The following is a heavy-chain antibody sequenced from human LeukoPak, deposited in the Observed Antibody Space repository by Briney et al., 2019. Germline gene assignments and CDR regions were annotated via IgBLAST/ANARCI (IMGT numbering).Heavy chain of an antibody. J-gene: IGHJ1*01. Sequence: ASVKVSCKASGYTFTSYGISWVRQAPGQGLEWMGWISAYNGNTNYAQKLQGRVTMTTDTSTSTAYMELRSLRSDDTAVYYCASAVFLYGDSSYDPTEYFQHWGQGTLVTVSS. D-gene: IGHD4-17*01. V-gene: IGHV1-18*01. CDR2: ISAYNGNT. CDR3: ASAVFLYGDSSYDPTEYFQH. CDR1: GYTFTSYG.